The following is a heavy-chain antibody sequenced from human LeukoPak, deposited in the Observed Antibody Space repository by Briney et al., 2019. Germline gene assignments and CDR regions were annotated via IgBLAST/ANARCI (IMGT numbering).Heavy chain of an antibody. Sequence: GGSLRLSCAASGFTFSSYGLHWVRQAPSKGLEWVAVISYDGSNKEYADSVMGRFTVSRDNSKTTLYLQMNSLRAEDTAVYYCAKGPLIEVAGTTWDYWGQGTLVTVSS. CDR2: ISYDGSNK. J-gene: IGHJ4*01. V-gene: IGHV3-30*18. D-gene: IGHD6-19*01. CDR3: AKGPLIEVAGTTWDY. CDR1: GFTFSSYG.